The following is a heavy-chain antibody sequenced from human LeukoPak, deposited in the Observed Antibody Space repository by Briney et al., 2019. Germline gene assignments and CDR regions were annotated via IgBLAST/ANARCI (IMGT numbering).Heavy chain of an antibody. V-gene: IGHV3-30-3*01. CDR3: ARGNDYGDYGVDY. CDR2: ISYDGSNK. Sequence: GGSLRLSCAASGFTFSSYAMHWVRQAPGKGLEWVAVISYDGSNKYYADSVKGRFTISRDNSKNTLYLQMNSLRAEDTAVYYCARGNDYGDYGVDYWGQGTLVTVSS. J-gene: IGHJ4*02. D-gene: IGHD4-17*01. CDR1: GFTFSSYA.